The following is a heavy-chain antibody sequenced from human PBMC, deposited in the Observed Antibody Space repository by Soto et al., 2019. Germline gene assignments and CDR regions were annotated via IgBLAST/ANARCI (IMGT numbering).Heavy chain of an antibody. D-gene: IGHD3-10*01. CDR1: GGSISSGGYS. CDR2: VFHSGST. J-gene: IGHJ4*02. Sequence: PSETLSLTCAVSGGSISSGGYSWSWIRQPPGKGLEWIGYVFHSGSTYYSPSLQSRVTISIDGSKNQFYLELASVTAADTAVYYCARGSYGAGSDHWDQGILVTVSS. V-gene: IGHV4-30-2*01. CDR3: ARGSYGAGSDH.